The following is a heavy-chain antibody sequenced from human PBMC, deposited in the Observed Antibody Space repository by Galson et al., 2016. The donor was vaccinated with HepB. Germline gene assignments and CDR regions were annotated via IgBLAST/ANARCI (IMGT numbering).Heavy chain of an antibody. CDR1: GGSISSSSYY. J-gene: IGHJ6*02. V-gene: IGHV4-39*01. D-gene: IGHD4-17*01. Sequence: SETLSLTCTVSGGSISSSSYYWGWIRQPPGKGLEWIGSIHYSGSTFYYNPSLKSRVTISVDTSKNQFSLKLSSVTAADTAVYFCARHNNYGDYGRVVFYYYYGMDVWGQGTTVTVSS. CDR2: IHYSGSTF. CDR3: ARHNNYGDYGRVVFYYYYGMDV.